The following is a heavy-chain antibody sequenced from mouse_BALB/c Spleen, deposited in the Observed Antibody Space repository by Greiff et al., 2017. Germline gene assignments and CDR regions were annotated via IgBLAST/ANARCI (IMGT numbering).Heavy chain of an antibody. CDR1: GFSLTSYG. Sequence: VKLMESGPGLVAPSQSLSITCTVSGFSLTSYGVHWVRQPPGKGLEWLGVIWAGGSTNYNSALMSRLSISKDNSKSQVFLKMNSLQTDDTAMYYCARDTGHYGSSYLYYYAMDYWGQGTSVTVSS. CDR2: IWAGGST. J-gene: IGHJ4*01. D-gene: IGHD1-1*01. CDR3: ARDTGHYGSSYLYYYAMDY. V-gene: IGHV2-9*02.